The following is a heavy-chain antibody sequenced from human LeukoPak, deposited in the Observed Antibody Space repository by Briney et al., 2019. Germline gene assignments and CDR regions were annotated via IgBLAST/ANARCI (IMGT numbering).Heavy chain of an antibody. D-gene: IGHD2-2*01. CDR2: INHSGST. CDR1: GGSFSGYY. Sequence: PSETLSLTCAVYGGSFSGYYWSWIRQPPGKGLEWIGEINHSGSTNYNPSLKSRVTISVDTSKNQFSLKLSSVTAADTAVYYCARHTPSRYCSSTSCRSSKFFDPWGQGTLVTVSS. V-gene: IGHV4-34*01. J-gene: IGHJ5*02. CDR3: ARHTPSRYCSSTSCRSSKFFDP.